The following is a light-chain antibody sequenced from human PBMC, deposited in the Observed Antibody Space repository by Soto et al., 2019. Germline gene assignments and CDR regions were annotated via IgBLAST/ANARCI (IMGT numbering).Light chain of an antibody. Sequence: DIQMTQSPSSLSASVGDRVPITCQARQDISNYLNWYQQKPGKAPKLLIYDASNLETGVPSRFSGSGSGTDFTFTISSLQPEDIATYYCQQYDNLPRTFGQGTKVDI. CDR1: QDISNY. V-gene: IGKV1-33*01. CDR3: QQYDNLPRT. J-gene: IGKJ1*01. CDR2: DAS.